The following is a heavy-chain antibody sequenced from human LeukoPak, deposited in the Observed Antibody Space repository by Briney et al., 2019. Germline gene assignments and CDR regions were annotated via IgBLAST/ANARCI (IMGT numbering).Heavy chain of an antibody. CDR1: GGSISSYY. J-gene: IGHJ2*01. V-gene: IGHV4-59*01. CDR3: ARVASAYWYFDL. Sequence: SETLSLTCTVSGGSISSYYWSWIRQPAGKGLEWIGYIYYSGSTNYNPSLKSRVTISVDTSKNQFSLKLSSVTAADTAVYYCARVASAYWYFDLWGRGTLVTVSS. CDR2: IYYSGST.